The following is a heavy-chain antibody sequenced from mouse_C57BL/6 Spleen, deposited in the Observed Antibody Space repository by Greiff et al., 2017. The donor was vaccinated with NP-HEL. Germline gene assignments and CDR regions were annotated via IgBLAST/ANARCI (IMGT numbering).Heavy chain of an antibody. J-gene: IGHJ2*01. D-gene: IGHD1-1*01. CDR2: IDPSDSYT. Sequence: QVQLQQPGAELVKPGASVKLSCKASGYTFTSYWMQWVKQRPGQGLEWIGEIDPSDSYTNYNQKFKGKATLTVDTSSSTAYMQLSSLTSEDSAVYYCARTYYYGSSYTFDYWGQGTTLTVSS. CDR1: GYTFTSYW. V-gene: IGHV1-50*01. CDR3: ARTYYYGSSYTFDY.